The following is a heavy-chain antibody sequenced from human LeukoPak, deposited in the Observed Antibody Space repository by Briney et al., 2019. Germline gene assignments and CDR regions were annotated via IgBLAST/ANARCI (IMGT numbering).Heavy chain of an antibody. CDR1: GGSISSGSYY. V-gene: IGHV4-61*02. J-gene: IGHJ1*01. CDR3: ASMNYGDSEYFQH. D-gene: IGHD4-17*01. CDR2: IYTSGST. Sequence: PSETLSLTCTVSGGSISSGSYYWSWIRQPAGKGLEWIGRIYTSGSTNYNPSLKSRVTISVDKSKNQFSLKLSSVTAADTAVYYCASMNYGDSEYFQHWGQGTLVTVSS.